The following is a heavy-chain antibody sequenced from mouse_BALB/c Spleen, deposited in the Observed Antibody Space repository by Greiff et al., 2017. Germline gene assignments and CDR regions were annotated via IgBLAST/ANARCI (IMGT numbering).Heavy chain of an antibody. CDR2: ISYSGST. CDR3: AREGYYGSSPIYFDD. J-gene: IGHJ1*01. D-gene: IGHD1-1*01. Sequence: EVQGVESGPGLVKPSQSLSLTCTVTGYSITSDYAWNWIRQFPGNKLEWMGYISYSGSTSYNPSLKSRISITRDTSKNQFFLQLNSVTTEDTATYNCAREGYYGSSPIYFDDWGAGTTVTVSA. CDR1: GYSITSDYA. V-gene: IGHV3-2*02.